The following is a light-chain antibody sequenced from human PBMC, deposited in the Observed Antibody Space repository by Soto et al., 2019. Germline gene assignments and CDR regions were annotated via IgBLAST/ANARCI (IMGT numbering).Light chain of an antibody. J-gene: IGLJ2*01. CDR1: SSNIGTNY. CDR3: ATWDDSLRGVV. CDR2: ANS. V-gene: IGLV1-47*01. Sequence: QSVLTQSPSASGTPGQRVTISCSGTSSNIGTNYVYWYQQLPGTAPKLLIYANSQRPSGVPDRFSGSKSGTSASLAISGLRSEDEADYYCATWDDSLRGVVFGGGTKLTVL.